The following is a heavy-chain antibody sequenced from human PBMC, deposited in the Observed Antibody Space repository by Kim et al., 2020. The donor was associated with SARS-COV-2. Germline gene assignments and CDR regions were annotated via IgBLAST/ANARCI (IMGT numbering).Heavy chain of an antibody. Sequence: LKSRVTISVDTSKNQFSLKLSSVTAADTAVYYCARLEASSSWYYYYGMDVWGQGTTVTVSS. CDR3: ARLEASSSWYYYYGMDV. J-gene: IGHJ6*02. D-gene: IGHD6-13*01. V-gene: IGHV4-39*01.